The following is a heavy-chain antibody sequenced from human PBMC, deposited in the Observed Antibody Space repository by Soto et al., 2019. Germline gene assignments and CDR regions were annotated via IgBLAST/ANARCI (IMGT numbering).Heavy chain of an antibody. CDR1: GFTFNSLS. Sequence: QVQLVESGGGMAQAGTSLRLSCTGSGFTFNSLSLHWVRQGPDKGLEWVAVVSFDGKVTYYADSVKGRFTVSRDISKNTIYLQANSLRPEDTAVYYCAREPYGDSQYFDYWGRGNPVTVSS. V-gene: IGHV3-30*04. CDR2: VSFDGKVT. D-gene: IGHD2-21*02. CDR3: AREPYGDSQYFDY. J-gene: IGHJ4*02.